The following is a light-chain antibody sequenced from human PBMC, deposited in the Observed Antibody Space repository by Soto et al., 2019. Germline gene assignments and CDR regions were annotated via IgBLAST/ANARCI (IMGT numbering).Light chain of an antibody. CDR3: QSFDSSLSAYV. J-gene: IGLJ1*01. CDR1: SSNIGAGYD. Sequence: QSVLTQPPSVSGAPGQWVTISCTGSSSNIGAGYDVHWYQQLPGKAPKLLIYGTCNRPSGVPDRFSGSKSGTSASLAITGLQAEAEADYYCQSFDSSLSAYVFGTGTKLTVL. CDR2: GTC. V-gene: IGLV1-40*01.